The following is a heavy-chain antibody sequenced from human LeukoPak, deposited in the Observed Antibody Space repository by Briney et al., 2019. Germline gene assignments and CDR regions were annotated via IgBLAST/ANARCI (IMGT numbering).Heavy chain of an antibody. CDR2: ISAYNGNT. J-gene: IGHJ2*01. D-gene: IGHD2-8*01. V-gene: IGHV1-18*01. Sequence: ASVKVSCKASGYTFTSYGISWVRQAPGQGLEWMGWISAYNGNTNYAQKLQGRVTITRNTSISTAYMELSSLRSEDTAVYYCAREGVVLMGRDFERDWYFDLWGRGTLVTVSS. CDR3: AREGVVLMGRDFERDWYFDL. CDR1: GYTFTSYG.